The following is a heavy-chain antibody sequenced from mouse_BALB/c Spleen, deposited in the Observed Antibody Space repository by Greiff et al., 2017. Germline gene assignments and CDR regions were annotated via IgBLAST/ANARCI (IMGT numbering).Heavy chain of an antibody. CDR2: INPSNGGT. CDR1: GYTFTSYY. CDR3: TREGGYYWYFDV. Sequence: QVQLQQPGAELVKPGASVKLSCKASGYTFTSYYMYWVKQRPGQGLEWIGGINPSNGGTNFNEKFKSKATLTVDKSSSTAYMQLSSLTSEDSAVYYCTREGGYYWYFDVWGAGTTVTVSS. D-gene: IGHD1-1*02. V-gene: IGHV1S81*02. J-gene: IGHJ1*01.